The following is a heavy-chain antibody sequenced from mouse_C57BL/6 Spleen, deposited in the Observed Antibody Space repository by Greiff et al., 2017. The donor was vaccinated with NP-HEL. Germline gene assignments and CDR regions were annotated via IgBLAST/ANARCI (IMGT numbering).Heavy chain of an antibody. CDR3: ATGTTVVEAFAY. J-gene: IGHJ3*01. D-gene: IGHD1-1*01. CDR2: INPSSGYT. CDR1: GYTFTSYT. V-gene: IGHV1-4*01. Sequence: QVQLKQSGAELARPGASVKMSCKASGYTFTSYTMHWVKQRPGQGLEWIGYINPSSGYTKYNQKFKDKATLTADKSSSTAYMQLSSLTSEDSAVYYCATGTTVVEAFAYWGQGTLVTVSA.